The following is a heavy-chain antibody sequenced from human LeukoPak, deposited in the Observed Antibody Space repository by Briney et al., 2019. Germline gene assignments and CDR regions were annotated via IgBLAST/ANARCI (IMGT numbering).Heavy chain of an antibody. D-gene: IGHD3-3*01. J-gene: IGHJ4*02. CDR2: ISAYNGNT. Sequence: ASVKVSCKASGYTFTSYGISWVRQAPGQGLEWMGWISAYNGNTNYARKLQGRVTMTTDTSTSTAYMELRSLRSDDTAVYYCARVSYDFWSGYPDCWGQGTLVTVSS. V-gene: IGHV1-18*01. CDR3: ARVSYDFWSGYPDC. CDR1: GYTFTSYG.